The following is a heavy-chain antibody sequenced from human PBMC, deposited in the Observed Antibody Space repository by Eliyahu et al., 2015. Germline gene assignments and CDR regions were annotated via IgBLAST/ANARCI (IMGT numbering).Heavy chain of an antibody. CDR3: ARDRLGXTGGSCFFDY. Sequence: SVKGRFTISRDNAKNSVHLQMNDLRDEDTAVYYCARDRLGXTGGSCFFDYWGQGILVTVSS. D-gene: IGHD2-8*02. V-gene: IGHV3-48*02. J-gene: IGHJ4*02.